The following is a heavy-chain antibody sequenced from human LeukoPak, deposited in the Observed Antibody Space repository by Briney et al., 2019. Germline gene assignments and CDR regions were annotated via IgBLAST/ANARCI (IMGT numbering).Heavy chain of an antibody. J-gene: IGHJ6*03. CDR1: GFTFSSDA. V-gene: IGHV3-23*01. Sequence: GGSLRLSCAASGFTFSSDAMSWVRQAPGKGLELVSAISGSGGSTYYADSVKGRFTISRDNSKNTLYLQMNSLRAEDTAVYYCAKGRRGYSYGYYYYYYMDVWGKGTTVTVSS. CDR2: ISGSGGST. CDR3: AKGRRGYSYGYYYYYYMDV. D-gene: IGHD5-18*01.